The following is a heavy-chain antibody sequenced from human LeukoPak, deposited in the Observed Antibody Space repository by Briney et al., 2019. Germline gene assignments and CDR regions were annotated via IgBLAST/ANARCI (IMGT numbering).Heavy chain of an antibody. CDR2: ISGSGGST. CDR3: AKDSSSWFFVRIGFDP. J-gene: IGHJ5*02. Sequence: GGSLRLSCAASGFTFSSYAMSWVRQAPGKGLEWVSAISGSGGSTYYADSVKGRFTTSRDNSKNTLYLQMNSLRAEDTAVYYCAKDSSSWFFVRIGFDPWGQGTLVTVSS. CDR1: GFTFSSYA. D-gene: IGHD6-13*01. V-gene: IGHV3-23*01.